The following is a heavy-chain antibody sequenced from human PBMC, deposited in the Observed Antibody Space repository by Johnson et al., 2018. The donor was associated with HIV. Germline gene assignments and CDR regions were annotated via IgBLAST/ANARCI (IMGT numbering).Heavy chain of an antibody. D-gene: IGHD2-21*01. V-gene: IGHV3-33*01. CDR2: IWYDGSNK. CDR3: ALLGLGAFDI. Sequence: VQLVESGGGVVQPGRPLRLSCAASGFTFSSYGIHWVRQAPGKGLEWVAVIWYDGSNKYYANSVKGRFTVSRDNSKNTLYLQMDSLRAEDTAVYYCALLGLGAFDIWGQGTMVTVAA. CDR1: GFTFSSYG. J-gene: IGHJ3*02.